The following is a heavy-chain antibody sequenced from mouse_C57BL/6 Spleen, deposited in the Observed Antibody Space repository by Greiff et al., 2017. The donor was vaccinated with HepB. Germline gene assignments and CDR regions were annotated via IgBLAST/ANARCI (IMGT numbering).Heavy chain of an antibody. CDR2: IYPGSGNT. CDR1: GYSFTSYY. D-gene: IGHD2-1*01. Sequence: QVQLQQSGPELVKPGASVKISCKASGYSFTSYYIHWVKQRPGQGLEWIGWIYPGSGNTKYNEKFKGKATLTADTSSSTAYMQLSSLTSEDSAVYYCARTGYGNPFAYWGQGTLVTVYA. V-gene: IGHV1-66*01. J-gene: IGHJ3*01. CDR3: ARTGYGNPFAY.